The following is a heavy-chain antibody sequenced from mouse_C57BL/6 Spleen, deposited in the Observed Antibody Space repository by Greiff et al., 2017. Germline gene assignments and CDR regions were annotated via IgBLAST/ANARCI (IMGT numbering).Heavy chain of an antibody. D-gene: IGHD1-1*01. CDR3: ARGPSHYYGSSYHYAMYY. CDR2: ILPGSGST. CDR1: GYTFTGYW. Sequence: QVQLKQSGAELMKPGASVKLSCKATGYTFTGYWIEWVKQRPGPGLEWIGEILPGSGSTNYNEKFKGKATFTAATSSHTASMPLSRLTTEDSAIYYGARGPSHYYGSSYHYAMYYWGQGTSVTVSS. V-gene: IGHV1-9*01. J-gene: IGHJ4*01.